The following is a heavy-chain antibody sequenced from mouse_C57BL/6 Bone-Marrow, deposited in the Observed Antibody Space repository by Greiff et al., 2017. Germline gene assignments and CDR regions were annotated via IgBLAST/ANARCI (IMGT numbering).Heavy chain of an antibody. J-gene: IGHJ3*01. D-gene: IGHD2-3*01. Sequence: EVKVEESGPGLVKPSQSLSLTCSVTGYSITSGYYWNWIRQFPGNKLEWMGYISYDGSNNYNPSLKNRISITRDTSKNQFFLKLNSVTTEDTATYYCARDRDGYWFAYWGQGTLVTVSA. V-gene: IGHV3-6*01. CDR3: ARDRDGYWFAY. CDR1: GYSITSGYY. CDR2: ISYDGSN.